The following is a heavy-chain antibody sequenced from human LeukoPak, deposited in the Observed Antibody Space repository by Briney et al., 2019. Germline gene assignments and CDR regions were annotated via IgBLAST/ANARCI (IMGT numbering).Heavy chain of an antibody. CDR1: GGTFSSYA. J-gene: IGHJ6*02. Sequence: SVKVSCKASGGTFSSYAISWVRQAPGQGLEWMGRIIPILGIANYAQKFQGRVTITADKSTSTANMELSSLRSEDTAVYYCASGRHYYGMDVWGQGTTVTVSS. CDR2: IIPILGIA. V-gene: IGHV1-69*04. CDR3: ASGRHYYGMDV.